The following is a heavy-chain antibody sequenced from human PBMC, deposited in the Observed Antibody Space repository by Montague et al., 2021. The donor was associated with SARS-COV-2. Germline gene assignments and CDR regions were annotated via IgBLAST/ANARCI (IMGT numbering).Heavy chain of an antibody. J-gene: IGHJ4*02. CDR3: ASRGAGWFGSNPGRFDY. Sequence: SETLSLTCAVSGGSISSSNWWSWVSQHPGKGLEWFGAIYHSGGTNYNTPPKSRVISSVDKSKNQFSLKMSSAIAADTAVYYCASRGAGWFGSNPGRFDYWGQGTLVTVSS. CDR2: IYHSGGT. D-gene: IGHD3-10*01. CDR1: GGSISSSNW. V-gene: IGHV4-4*02.